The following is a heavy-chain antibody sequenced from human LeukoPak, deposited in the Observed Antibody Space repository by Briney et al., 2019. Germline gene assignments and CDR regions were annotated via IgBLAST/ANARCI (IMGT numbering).Heavy chain of an antibody. CDR1: GYTFTSYG. Sequence: SVKVSCKASGYTFTSYGINWVRQAPGQGLEWMGGIIPIFGTANYAQKFQGRVTITADESTSTAYMELSSLRSEDTAVYYCASDVYYYGSGSYSPYYYYGMDVWGQGTTVTVSS. V-gene: IGHV1-69*13. CDR3: ASDVYYYGSGSYSPYYYYGMDV. D-gene: IGHD3-10*01. J-gene: IGHJ6*02. CDR2: IIPIFGTA.